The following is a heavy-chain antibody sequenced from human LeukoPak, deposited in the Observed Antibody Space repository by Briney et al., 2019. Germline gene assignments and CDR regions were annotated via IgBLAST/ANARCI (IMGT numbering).Heavy chain of an antibody. J-gene: IGHJ4*02. V-gene: IGHV3-33*01. D-gene: IGHD3-22*01. CDR2: IWYDGSNK. CDR3: ARGGYYDSSGYYVYYFDY. CDR1: GFTFGSYG. Sequence: GGSLRLSCAASGFTFGSYGMHWVRQAPGKGLEWVAVIWYDGSNKYYADSVKGRFTISRDNSKNTLYLQMNSLRAEDTAVCYCARGGYYDSSGYYVYYFDYWGQGTLVTVSS.